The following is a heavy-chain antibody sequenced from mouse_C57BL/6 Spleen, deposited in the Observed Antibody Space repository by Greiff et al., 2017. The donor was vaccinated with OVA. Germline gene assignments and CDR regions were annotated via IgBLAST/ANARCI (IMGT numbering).Heavy chain of an antibody. CDR2: IHPNSGST. CDR3: ARSTGTGDY. CDR1: GYTFTSYW. Sequence: QVQLQQPGAALVKPGASVKLSCKASGYTFTSYWMNWVKQRPGQGLEWIGMIHPNSGSTNYHEKFKSKATLTVDKSSSTAYMQLSSLTSAASAFYYCARSTGTGDYWGQGTTLTVSS. V-gene: IGHV1-64*01. D-gene: IGHD4-1*02. J-gene: IGHJ2*01.